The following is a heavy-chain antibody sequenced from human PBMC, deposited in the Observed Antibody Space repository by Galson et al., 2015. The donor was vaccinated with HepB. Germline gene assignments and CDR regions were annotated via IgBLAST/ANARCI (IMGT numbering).Heavy chain of an antibody. CDR1: GFTFSDFY. J-gene: IGHJ3*02. CDR3: ASLDCSSSICYGAFDI. CDR2: ISINRNYT. V-gene: IGHV3-11*03. Sequence: SLRLSCAASGFTFSDFYMSWIRQAPGKGLEWISYISINRNYTNYADSVKGRFTISRDNVKNSLYLHMSSLRADDTAVYYCASLDCSSSICYGAFDIWGQGTMVTVSS. D-gene: IGHD2-2*01.